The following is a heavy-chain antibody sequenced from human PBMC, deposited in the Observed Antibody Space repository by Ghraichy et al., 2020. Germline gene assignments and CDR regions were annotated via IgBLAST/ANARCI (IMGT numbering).Heavy chain of an antibody. CDR2: ISYDGSNK. D-gene: IGHD6-13*01. J-gene: IGHJ4*02. CDR3: ARGSPSIAAALDY. CDR1: GFTFSSYA. Sequence: GGSLRLSCAASGFTFSSYAMHWVRQAPGKGLEWVAVISYDGSNKYYADSVKGRFTISRDNSKNTLYLQMNSLRAEDTAVYYCARGSPSIAAALDYWGQGTLVTVSS. V-gene: IGHV3-30*01.